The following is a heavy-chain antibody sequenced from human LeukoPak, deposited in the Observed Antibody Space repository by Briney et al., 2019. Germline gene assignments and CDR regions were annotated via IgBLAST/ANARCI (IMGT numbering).Heavy chain of an antibody. CDR2: ISGRSDST. D-gene: IGHD3-9*01. CDR3: AKWRDYDVLPGYSVSDF. Sequence: PGGSLRLSCAASGFIFSNYAMYWVRQAPGKGLEWVSAISGRSDSTYYADSVKGRFTLSRDSSKNTLYLQMNSLRADETAVYYCAKWRDYDVLPGYSVSDFSGQGTLVTVSS. V-gene: IGHV3-23*01. J-gene: IGHJ4*02. CDR1: GFIFSNYA.